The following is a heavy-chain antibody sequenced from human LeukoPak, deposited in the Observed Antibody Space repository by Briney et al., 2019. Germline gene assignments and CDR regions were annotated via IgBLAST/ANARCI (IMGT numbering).Heavy chain of an antibody. CDR2: ISGDGGST. CDR1: GFTFDDYA. V-gene: IGHV3-43*02. CDR3: AEDMECSSTSCYGAVDY. D-gene: IGHD2-2*01. J-gene: IGHJ4*02. Sequence: PGGSLRLSCAASGFTFDDYAMHWVRQAPGKGLEWVSLISGDGGSTYYADSVKGRFTISRDNSKNSLYLQMNSLRTEDTALYYCAEDMECSSTSCYGAVDYWGQGTLVTVSS.